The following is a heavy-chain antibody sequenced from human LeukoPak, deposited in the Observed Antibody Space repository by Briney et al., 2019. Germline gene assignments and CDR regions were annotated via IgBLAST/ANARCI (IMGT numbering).Heavy chain of an antibody. V-gene: IGHV4-39*01. CDR1: GGSISSSNNY. CDR2: IYSSGST. Sequence: SETLSLTCTVSGGSISSSNNYWGWIRQPPGKGLEWIGSIYSSGSTYYNPSLKSRVTISVDTSKNQFSLKLSSVTAADTAVYYCARRPSYGGNPVDCWGQGTLVTVSS. D-gene: IGHD4-23*01. CDR3: ARRPSYGGNPVDC. J-gene: IGHJ4*02.